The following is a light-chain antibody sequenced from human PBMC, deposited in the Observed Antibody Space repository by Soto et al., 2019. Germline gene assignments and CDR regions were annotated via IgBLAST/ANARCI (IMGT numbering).Light chain of an antibody. CDR3: AAWDDSLNAWA. J-gene: IGLJ3*02. Sequence: QSVLTQPPSASGTPGQRVTISCSGSSSNIGRNTVKWYRQLPGKAPKLLIGSSDQRPSGVPDRFSGSQSGTSASLAISGLQSEDEDEYICAAWDDSLNAWAFGGGTKLTVL. CDR2: SSD. CDR1: SSNIGRNT. V-gene: IGLV1-44*01.